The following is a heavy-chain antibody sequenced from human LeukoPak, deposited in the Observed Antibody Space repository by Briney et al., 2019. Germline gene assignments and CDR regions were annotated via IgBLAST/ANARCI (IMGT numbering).Heavy chain of an antibody. CDR3: ARQGYISGQGFRNNWFDP. CDR1: GGSISGSSFY. V-gene: IGHV4-39*01. Sequence: PSETLSLTCTVSGGSISGSSFYWGWIRQPPGKGLEWIGTIFYSGGTYYNPSLRSRVTMSVDTSKNQFSLRLSSVTAADTAVYYCARQGYISGQGFRNNWFDPWGQGSLVTVSP. CDR2: IFYSGGT. J-gene: IGHJ5*02. D-gene: IGHD6-19*01.